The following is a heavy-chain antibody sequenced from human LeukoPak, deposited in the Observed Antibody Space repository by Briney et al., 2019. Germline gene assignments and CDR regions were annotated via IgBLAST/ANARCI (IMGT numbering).Heavy chain of an antibody. V-gene: IGHV4-38-2*02. CDR3: ARPGIAVAGDI. CDR1: GYSISSGYY. J-gene: IGHJ4*02. Sequence: SETLSLTCTVSGYSISSGYYWGWIRQPPGKGLEWIGSIYHSRSTYYNPSLKSRVTISVDTSKNQFSLKLSSVTAADTAVYYCARPGIAVAGDIWGQGILVTVSS. CDR2: IYHSRST. D-gene: IGHD6-19*01.